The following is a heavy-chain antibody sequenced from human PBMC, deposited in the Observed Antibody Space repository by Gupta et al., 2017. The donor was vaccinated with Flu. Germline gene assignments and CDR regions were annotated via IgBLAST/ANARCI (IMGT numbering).Heavy chain of an antibody. CDR1: GFTFRLYS. J-gene: IGHJ6*02. V-gene: IGHV3-21*02. CDR2: ISSSNSYI. CDR3: ARNYYDSSDYRNYYYYGMDV. Sequence: EVQLVESGGGLVTPGGSLRLTCAASGFTFRLYSMNWVRQAPGKGLEWVSSISSSNSYIYYADSVKGRFTISIDNAKKSLYLQMNSLRAEDTAVYYCARNYYDSSDYRNYYYYGMDVWGQGTTVTVSS. D-gene: IGHD3-22*01.